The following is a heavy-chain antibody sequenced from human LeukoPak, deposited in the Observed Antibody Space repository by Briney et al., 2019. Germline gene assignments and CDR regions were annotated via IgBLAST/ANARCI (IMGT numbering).Heavy chain of an antibody. J-gene: IGHJ4*02. CDR3: ANRRRDYYDSSGVPTAGY. CDR2: ITSSGIT. V-gene: IGHV3-23*01. Sequence: GGSLRLSCAASGFTFSNYGMNWVRQAPGKGLEWFSGITSSGITYYADSVKGRFTVSRDNSKNTLYLQMNSLRAEDRAVYYCANRRRDYYDSSGVPTAGYWGQGTLVTVSS. D-gene: IGHD3-22*01. CDR1: GFTFSNYG.